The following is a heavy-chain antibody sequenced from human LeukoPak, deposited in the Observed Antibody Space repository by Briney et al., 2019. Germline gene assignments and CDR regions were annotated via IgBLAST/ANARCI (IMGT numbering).Heavy chain of an antibody. V-gene: IGHV1-18*01. D-gene: IGHD3-9*01. Sequence: SVKLCCKASGYTFTSYGISWVRLAPGQGLEWMGWISAYNGNTNYAQKLQGRVTMTTDTSTSTAYMELRGLRSDDTAVYYCASFSDLLTGYYIFDYWGKRALVTVSS. J-gene: IGHJ4*02. CDR2: ISAYNGNT. CDR1: GYTFTSYG. CDR3: ASFSDLLTGYYIFDY.